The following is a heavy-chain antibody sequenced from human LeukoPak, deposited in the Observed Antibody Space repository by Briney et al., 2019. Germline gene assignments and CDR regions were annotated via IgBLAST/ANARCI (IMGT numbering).Heavy chain of an antibody. J-gene: IGHJ4*02. Sequence: GGSLRLSCAASGFTFSSYSMNWVCQAPGKGLEWVSYISSSSSTIYYADSVKGRFTISRDNAKNSLYLQMNSLRDEDTAVYYCARDRVGATFIFFDYWGQGTLVTVSS. CDR1: GFTFSSYS. CDR2: ISSSSSTI. CDR3: ARDRVGATFIFFDY. V-gene: IGHV3-48*02. D-gene: IGHD1-26*01.